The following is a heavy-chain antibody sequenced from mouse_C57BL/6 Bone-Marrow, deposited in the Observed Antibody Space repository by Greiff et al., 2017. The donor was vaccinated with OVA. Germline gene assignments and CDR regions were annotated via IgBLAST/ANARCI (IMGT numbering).Heavy chain of an antibody. D-gene: IGHD2-10*01. V-gene: IGHV1-63*01. Sequence: VKLQESGAELVRPGTSVKMSCKASGYTFTNYWIGWAKQRPGHGLEWIGDIYPGGGYTNYNEKFKGKATLTADKSSSTAYMQFSSMTSEDSAIYYCARRGARDLLLWYYFDYWGQGTTLTVSS. CDR2: IYPGGGYT. J-gene: IGHJ2*01. CDR1: GYTFTNYW. CDR3: ARRGARDLLLWYYFDY.